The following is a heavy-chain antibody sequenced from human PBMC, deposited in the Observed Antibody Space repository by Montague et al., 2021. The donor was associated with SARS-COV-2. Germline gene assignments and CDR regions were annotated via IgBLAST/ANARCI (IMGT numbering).Heavy chain of an antibody. CDR3: ARLSNYYGSGSYYPHNYYYYGMDV. CDR2: INYSGST. J-gene: IGHJ6*02. V-gene: IGHV4-39*01. CDR1: GGSISSSSYY. Sequence: SETLSLTCTVPGGSISSSSYYWGWIRQPPGKGLEWIGSINYSGSTYYNESLKSRVTISVDTSKNQFSLKLSSVTAADTAVYYCARLSNYYGSGSYYPHNYYYYGMDVWGQGTTVTVSS. D-gene: IGHD3-10*01.